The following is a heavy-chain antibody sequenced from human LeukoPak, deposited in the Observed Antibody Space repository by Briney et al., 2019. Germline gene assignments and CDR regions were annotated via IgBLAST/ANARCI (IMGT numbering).Heavy chain of an antibody. J-gene: IGHJ4*02. CDR2: IKQDGSEK. D-gene: IGHD3-10*01. V-gene: IGHV3-7*01. CDR1: GFTFSSYW. Sequence: AGGSLRLSCAASGFTFSSYWMSWVRQAPGKGLEWVANIKQDGSEKYYVDSVKGRFTISRDNAKNSLHLQMNSLRAEDTAVYYCARLWYYYGSGSYVVDYWGQGTLVTVSS. CDR3: ARLWYYYGSGSYVVDY.